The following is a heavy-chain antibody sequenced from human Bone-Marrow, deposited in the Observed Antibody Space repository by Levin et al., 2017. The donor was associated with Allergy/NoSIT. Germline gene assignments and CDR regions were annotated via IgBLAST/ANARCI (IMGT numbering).Heavy chain of an antibody. CDR2: IWNDGSHQ. D-gene: IGHD3-16*01. CDR1: GFTFSSHG. J-gene: IGHJ4*01. Sequence: GESLKISCAASGFTFSSHGMHWVRQAPGKGLEWVAVIWNDGSHQYYADSVKGRFTVSRDNAKNTLFLQMDSLRAEDTAVYYCARDPGIVVMGLDDWGHGTLVTVSS. V-gene: IGHV3-33*01. CDR3: ARDPGIVVMGLDD.